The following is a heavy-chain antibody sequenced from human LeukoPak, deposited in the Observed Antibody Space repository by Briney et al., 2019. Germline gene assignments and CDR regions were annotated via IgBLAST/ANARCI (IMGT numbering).Heavy chain of an antibody. V-gene: IGHV4-39*01. CDR2: ST. CDR3: ARAPPGSSSWYVGNYYYHMDV. Sequence: STYYNPSLKSRVTISVDTSKNQFSLKLSSVTAADTAVYYCARAPPGSSSWYVGNYYYHMDVWGKGTTVTVSS. J-gene: IGHJ6*03. D-gene: IGHD6-13*01.